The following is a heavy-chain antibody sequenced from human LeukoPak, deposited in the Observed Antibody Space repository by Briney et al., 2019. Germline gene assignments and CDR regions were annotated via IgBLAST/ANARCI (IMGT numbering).Heavy chain of an antibody. D-gene: IGHD5-12*01. CDR3: ARETSGSAGY. CDR2: IYGSGST. CDR1: GFTVSSNY. J-gene: IGHJ4*02. V-gene: IGHV3-53*01. Sequence: GGSLRLSCAASGFTVSSNYMSWARQAPGKGLEWVSVIYGSGSTYYTDSVKGRFTISRDNSKNTLYLQMNSLRAGDTAVYYCARETSGSAGYWGQGTLVTVSS.